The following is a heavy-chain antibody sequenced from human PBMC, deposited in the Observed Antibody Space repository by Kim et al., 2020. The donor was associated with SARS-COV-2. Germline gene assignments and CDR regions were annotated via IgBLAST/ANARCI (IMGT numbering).Heavy chain of an antibody. Sequence: LKSRVTISVDTSKNQFSLKLSAVTAADTAVYYCARGLTISPFFYYYYGMDVWGQGTTVTVSS. D-gene: IGHD3-3*02. CDR3: ARGLTISPFFYYYYGMDV. V-gene: IGHV4-34*01. J-gene: IGHJ6*02.